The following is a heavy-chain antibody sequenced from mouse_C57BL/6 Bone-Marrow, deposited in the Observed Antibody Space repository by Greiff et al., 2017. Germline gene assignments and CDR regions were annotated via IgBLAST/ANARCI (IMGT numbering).Heavy chain of an antibody. CDR1: GYTFTSYW. CDR2: IDPSDSYT. V-gene: IGHV1-59*01. CDR3: ARRDYDAFAY. Sequence: VQLQQPGAELVRPGTSVQLSCTASGYTFTSYWMHWVKQRPGQGLEWIGVIDPSDSYTNYNQKFKGKATLTVDTSSSTAYMQLSSLTSEDSAVYYCARRDYDAFAYWGQGTLVTVSA. J-gene: IGHJ3*01. D-gene: IGHD2-4*01.